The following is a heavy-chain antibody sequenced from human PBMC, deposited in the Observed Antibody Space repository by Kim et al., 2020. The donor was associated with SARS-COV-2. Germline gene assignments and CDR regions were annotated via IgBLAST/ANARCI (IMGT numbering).Heavy chain of an antibody. CDR3: AKGTTGTTYSATDY. CDR2: ISAGGIIT. V-gene: IGHV3-23*01. J-gene: IGHJ4*02. Sequence: GGSLRLSCAASGFTFSNYAMSWVRQAPGRGLEWVSTISAGGIITYYAVSAKGRFTISRENSKNTLSLQLNSLRADDTAVYYCAKGTTGTTYSATDYWGQGTLVTVSS. CDR1: GFTFSNYA. D-gene: IGHD1-7*01.